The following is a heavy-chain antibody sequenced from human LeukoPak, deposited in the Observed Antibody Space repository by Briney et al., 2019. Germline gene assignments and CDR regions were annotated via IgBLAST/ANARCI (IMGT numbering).Heavy chain of an antibody. Sequence: GGSLRLSCAASGFTFSSYWMTWVRQAPGKGLEWVANIKHNGNEKNYVDSVGGRFTISRDNAKNSLSLQMNSLRAEDTAVYYCARELRTFDSWGQGTLVTVSS. CDR2: IKHNGNEK. CDR1: GFTFSSYW. D-gene: IGHD3-16*01. J-gene: IGHJ4*02. V-gene: IGHV3-7*01. CDR3: ARELRTFDS.